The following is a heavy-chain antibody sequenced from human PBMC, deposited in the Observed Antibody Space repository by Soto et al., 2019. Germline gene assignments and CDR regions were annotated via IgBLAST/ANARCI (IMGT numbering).Heavy chain of an antibody. CDR1: GYTFTDYF. J-gene: IGHJ4*02. Sequence: ASVKVSCKASGYTFTDYFIHWVRQAPGQGFEWMGWINPNSRGTNYAQKFQGRVTITRDMSTSTAYMELSSLRSEDTAVYYCAALYNWNYEFDYWGQGTLVTVSS. D-gene: IGHD1-7*01. CDR2: INPNSRGT. CDR3: AALYNWNYEFDY. V-gene: IGHV1-2*02.